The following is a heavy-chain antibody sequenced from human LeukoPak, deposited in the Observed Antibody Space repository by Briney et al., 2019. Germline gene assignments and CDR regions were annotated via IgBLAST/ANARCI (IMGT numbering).Heavy chain of an antibody. CDR2: ISGSGGST. V-gene: IGHV3-23*01. CDR1: GFTFSSYA. Sequence: GGSLRLSCAASGFTFSSYAMCWVRQAPGKGLEWVSAISGSGGSTYYADSVKGRFTISRDNSKNTLYLQMNSLRAEDTAVYYCAKPNNVYSSGWYCFDYWGQGTLVTVSS. D-gene: IGHD6-19*01. CDR3: AKPNNVYSSGWYCFDY. J-gene: IGHJ4*02.